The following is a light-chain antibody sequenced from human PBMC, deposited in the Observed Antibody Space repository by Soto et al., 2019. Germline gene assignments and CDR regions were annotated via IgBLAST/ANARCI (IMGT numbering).Light chain of an antibody. Sequence: IVLTQSPGTRSLSPGEGATLSCRASQPVNSGYLAWYQQKPGQAPRLLMYGVSTRDTGIPDRFSGSGAGTDFTLAISRLEPGDFAVYYCQVYGSSPKTFGQGTKVEFK. CDR3: QVYGSSPKT. CDR2: GVS. V-gene: IGKV3-20*01. J-gene: IGKJ1*01. CDR1: QPVNSGY.